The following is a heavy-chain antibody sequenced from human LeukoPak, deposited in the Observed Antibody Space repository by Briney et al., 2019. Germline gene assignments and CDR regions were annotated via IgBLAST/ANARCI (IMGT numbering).Heavy chain of an antibody. CDR1: GFTFSSYW. D-gene: IGHD2-15*01. Sequence: GSLRLSCAASGFTFSSYWMSWVRQAPGKGLEWIGYIYYSGSTNYNPSLKSRVTISVDTSKNQFSLKLSSVTAADTAVYYCAREIHSRAFDYWGQGTLVTVSS. J-gene: IGHJ4*02. V-gene: IGHV4-59*01. CDR2: IYYSGST. CDR3: AREIHSRAFDY.